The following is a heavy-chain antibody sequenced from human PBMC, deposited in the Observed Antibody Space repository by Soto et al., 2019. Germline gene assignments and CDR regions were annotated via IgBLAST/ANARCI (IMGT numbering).Heavy chain of an antibody. V-gene: IGHV3-64*04. CDR3: ARDFDADSRTDFDY. D-gene: IGHD4-17*01. Sequence: PGGSLRLSCSASGFTFSSYAMNWVRQAPGKELEYVSVITSNGGSTSYADSVKGRFTISRDNSKNSLYLQMNSLRAEDTALYFCARDFDADSRTDFDYWGQGTLVTVSS. J-gene: IGHJ4*02. CDR2: ITSNGGST. CDR1: GFTFSSYA.